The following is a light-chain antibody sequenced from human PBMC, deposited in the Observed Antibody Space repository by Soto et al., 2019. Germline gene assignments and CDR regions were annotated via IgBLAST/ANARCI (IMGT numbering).Light chain of an antibody. V-gene: IGKV3-20*01. CDR1: QSVTSNY. Sequence: EIVLTQSPGTLSLSPGERASLSCRASQSVTSNYLAWYQQKPGQAPRLLIYGASTRATGIPGMFSGSGSGTDFTLTISSLEHEDFAVYYCKQYGTSHTFGQGTKLEIK. CDR2: GAS. J-gene: IGKJ2*01. CDR3: KQYGTSHT.